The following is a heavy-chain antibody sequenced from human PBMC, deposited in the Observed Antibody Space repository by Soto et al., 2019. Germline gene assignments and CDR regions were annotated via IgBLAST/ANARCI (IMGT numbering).Heavy chain of an antibody. J-gene: IGHJ1*01. CDR2: IWYDGSNK. Sequence: PGGSLSLSCAASGFHFSSYGMHWVRQAPGKGLEWVAVIWYDGSNKYYADSVKGRFTISRDNSKNTLYLQMNSLRAEDTAVYYCARDLRYSSSWYLGAEYFQHWGQGTQVTAPQ. CDR1: GFHFSSYG. D-gene: IGHD6-13*01. V-gene: IGHV3-33*01. CDR3: ARDLRYSSSWYLGAEYFQH.